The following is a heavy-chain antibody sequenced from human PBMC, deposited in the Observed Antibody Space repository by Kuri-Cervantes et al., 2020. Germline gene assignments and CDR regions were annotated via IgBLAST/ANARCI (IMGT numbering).Heavy chain of an antibody. V-gene: IGHV1-69*06. CDR2: IIPIFGTA. J-gene: IGHJ3*02. CDR3: ARERNVLQFFDI. CDR1: GGTFSSYA. D-gene: IGHD3-3*01. Sequence: SVKVSCKASGGTFSSYAISWVRQAPGQGLEWMGGIIPIFGTANYAQKFQGRVTITADKSTSTAYMELSSLRSEDTAVYYCARERNVLQFFDIWGQGTMVTVSS.